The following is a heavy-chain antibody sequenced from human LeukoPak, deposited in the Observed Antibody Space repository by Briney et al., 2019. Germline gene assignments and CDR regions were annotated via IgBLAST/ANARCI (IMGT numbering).Heavy chain of an antibody. CDR1: GYTFTGYA. D-gene: IGHD6-19*01. Sequence: GASVKVSCKASGYTFTGYAMHWVRQAPGQRLEWMGWINAGNGNTKYSQKLQGRVTITRDTSASTAYMELSSLRSEDTAVYYCARVRTYSSGPFGYWGQGTLVTVSS. V-gene: IGHV1-3*01. CDR3: ARVRTYSSGPFGY. J-gene: IGHJ4*02. CDR2: INAGNGNT.